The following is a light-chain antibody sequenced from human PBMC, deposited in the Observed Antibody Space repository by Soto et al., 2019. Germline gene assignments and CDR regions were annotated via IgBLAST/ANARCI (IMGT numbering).Light chain of an antibody. CDR3: QSYNSAPRT. CDR2: AAS. J-gene: IGKJ4*01. Sequence: DIQMTQSPSSLSASVGDRVTITCRAGQGISNDLAWYQQRPGKVPKLLIYAASTLQSGVPSRFSGSGSGTDFTLTISSLQPEDGATYYCQSYNSAPRTFGGGTKVEI. V-gene: IGKV1-27*01. CDR1: QGISND.